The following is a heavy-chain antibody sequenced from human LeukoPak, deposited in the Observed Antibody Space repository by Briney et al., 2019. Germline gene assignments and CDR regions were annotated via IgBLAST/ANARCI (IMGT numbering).Heavy chain of an antibody. CDR3: AKGGAMMSWFDY. J-gene: IGHJ4*02. D-gene: IGHD3-22*01. CDR2: ISSSSSYI. CDR1: GFTFSSYS. Sequence: PGGSLRLSCAASGFTFSSYSMNWVRQAPGKGLEWVSSISSSSSYIYYADSVKGRFTISRDNAKNSLYLQMNSLRAEDTAVYYCAKGGAMMSWFDYWGQGTLVTVSS. V-gene: IGHV3-21*04.